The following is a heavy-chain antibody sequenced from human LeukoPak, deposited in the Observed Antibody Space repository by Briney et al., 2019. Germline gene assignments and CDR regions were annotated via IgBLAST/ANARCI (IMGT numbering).Heavy chain of an antibody. J-gene: IGHJ5*02. Sequence: ASVKVSCKASGYTFTSYGISWVRQAPGQGLEWMGWISAYNGNTNYAQKLQGRVTMTTDTSTSTAYMELRSLRSDDTAVYYCAREKGSSWYPVENWFAPGGKGTLVTVSP. V-gene: IGHV1-18*01. CDR1: GYTFTSYG. CDR2: ISAYNGNT. CDR3: AREKGSSWYPVENWFAP. D-gene: IGHD6-13*01.